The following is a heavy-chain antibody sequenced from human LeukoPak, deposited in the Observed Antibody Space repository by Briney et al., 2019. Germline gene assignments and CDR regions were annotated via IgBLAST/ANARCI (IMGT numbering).Heavy chain of an antibody. CDR3: ARELRGAAGLDY. Sequence: GGSLRLSCAASGFTFSSYRMSWVRQAPGKGREGVANIRQDGSEKDYVDSVKGRFTISRDNAKNTLYLQMNSLRAEDTAVYYCARELRGAAGLDYWGQGTLVTVSS. D-gene: IGHD6-13*01. V-gene: IGHV3-7*01. CDR1: GFTFSSYR. J-gene: IGHJ4*02. CDR2: IRQDGSEK.